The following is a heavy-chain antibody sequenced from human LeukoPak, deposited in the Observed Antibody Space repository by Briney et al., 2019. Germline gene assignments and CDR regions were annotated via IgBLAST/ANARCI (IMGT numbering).Heavy chain of an antibody. CDR1: GYTFSSYG. CDR2: ISAYNGNT. Sequence: GASVKVSCKASGYTFSSYGFSWVRQAPGQGLEWMGWISAYNGNTNYAQKFQGRATMTTDTSTSTVYMELRSLRSDDTAVYYCARDAPGVSGVFDYWGQGTLVTVSS. V-gene: IGHV1-18*01. CDR3: ARDAPGVSGVFDY. D-gene: IGHD2-8*01. J-gene: IGHJ4*02.